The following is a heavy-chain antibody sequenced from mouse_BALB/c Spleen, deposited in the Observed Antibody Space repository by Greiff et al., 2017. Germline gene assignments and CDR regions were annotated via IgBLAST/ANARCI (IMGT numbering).Heavy chain of an antibody. CDR2: IWAGGST. D-gene: IGHD4-1*01. Sequence: QVHVKQSGPGLVAPSQSLSITCTVSGFSLTSYGVHWVRQPPGKGLEWLGVIWAGGSTNYNSALMSRLSISKDNSKSQVFLKMNSLQTDDTAMYYCARENWDDAMDYWGQGTSVTVSS. V-gene: IGHV2-9*02. CDR3: ARENWDDAMDY. CDR1: GFSLTSYG. J-gene: IGHJ4*01.